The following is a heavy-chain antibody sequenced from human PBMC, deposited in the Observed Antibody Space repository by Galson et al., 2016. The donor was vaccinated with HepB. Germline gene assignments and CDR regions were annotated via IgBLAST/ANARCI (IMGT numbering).Heavy chain of an antibody. J-gene: IGHJ6*02. V-gene: IGHV3-33*01. D-gene: IGHD6-13*01. CDR3: AGSSSRSYYFGINV. CDR1: GFTFSSYG. Sequence: SLRLSCAASGFTFSSYGMHWVRQAPGKGLEWVAVIWYDGQNKYYSDSVNGRFTISRDTSKNTRYLQVNSLRVEGTAEYYCAGSSSRSYYFGINVWGQGTTVTGSS. CDR2: IWYDGQNK.